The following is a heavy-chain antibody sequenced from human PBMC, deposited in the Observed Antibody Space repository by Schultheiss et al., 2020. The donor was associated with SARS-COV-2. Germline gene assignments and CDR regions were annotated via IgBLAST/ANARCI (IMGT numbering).Heavy chain of an antibody. Sequence: GESLKISCAASGFTFSSYAMHWVRQAPGKGLEWVAVISYDGSNKYYADSVKGRFTISRDNAKNSLYLQMNSLRAEDTAVYYCARDPLSSKDVWGQGTTVTVSS. CDR2: ISYDGSNK. CDR3: ARDPLSSKDV. CDR1: GFTFSSYA. D-gene: IGHD6-6*01. V-gene: IGHV3-30*01. J-gene: IGHJ6*02.